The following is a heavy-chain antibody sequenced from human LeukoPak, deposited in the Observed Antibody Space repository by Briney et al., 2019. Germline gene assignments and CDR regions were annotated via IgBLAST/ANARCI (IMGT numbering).Heavy chain of an antibody. D-gene: IGHD6-13*01. V-gene: IGHV4-34*01. J-gene: IGHJ4*02. CDR2: INHSGST. CDR1: GGSFSGYY. CDR3: ARSTFRMYSSSWSDPFDY. Sequence: SETLSLTCAVYGGSFSGYYWSWIRQPPGKGLEWIGEINHSGSTNYNPSLKSRVTISVDTSKNQFSLKLSSVTAADTAVYYCARSTFRMYSSSWSDPFDYWGQGTLVTVSS.